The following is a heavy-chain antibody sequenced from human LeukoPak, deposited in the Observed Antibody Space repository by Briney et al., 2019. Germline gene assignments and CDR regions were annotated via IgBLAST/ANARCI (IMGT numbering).Heavy chain of an antibody. J-gene: IGHJ3*02. V-gene: IGHV3-21*01. D-gene: IGHD2-2*01. CDR3: ARDIGGPNIVVVPAAMQVAFDI. CDR2: ISSSSSYI. Sequence: GGSLRLSCAASGFTFSSYSMNWVRQAPGKGLEWVSSISSSSSYIYYADSVKGRFTISRDNAKNSLYLQMNSLRAEDTAVYYCARDIGGPNIVVVPAAMQVAFDIWGQGTMVTVSS. CDR1: GFTFSSYS.